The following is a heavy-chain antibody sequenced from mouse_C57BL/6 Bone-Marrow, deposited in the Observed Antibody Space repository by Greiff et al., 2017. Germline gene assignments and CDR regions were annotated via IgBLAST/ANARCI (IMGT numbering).Heavy chain of an antibody. J-gene: IGHJ3*01. Sequence: EVKLMESGGGLVKPGGSLKLSCAASGFTFSSYAMSWVRQTPEKRLEWVATISDGGSYTYYPDNVKGRFTISRDNAKNNLYLQMSHLKSEDTAMFYCARHYYSRACFAYWGQGTLVTVSA. CDR1: GFTFSSYA. CDR3: ARHYYSRACFAY. D-gene: IGHD1-1*01. V-gene: IGHV5-4*03. CDR2: ISDGGSYT.